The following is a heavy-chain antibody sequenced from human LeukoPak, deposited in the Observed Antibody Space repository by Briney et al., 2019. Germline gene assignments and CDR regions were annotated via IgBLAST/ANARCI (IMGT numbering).Heavy chain of an antibody. CDR1: GGSFSGYY. CDR2: INHSGST. J-gene: IGHJ4*02. Sequence: SETLSLTCAVYGGSFSGYYWSWIRQPPGKGLEWIGEINHSGSTNYNPSLKSRVTISVDTSKNQFSLKLSSVTAADTAVYYCARLVLAAAGIDYWGQGTLVTVSS. D-gene: IGHD6-13*01. CDR3: ARLVLAAAGIDY. V-gene: IGHV4-34*01.